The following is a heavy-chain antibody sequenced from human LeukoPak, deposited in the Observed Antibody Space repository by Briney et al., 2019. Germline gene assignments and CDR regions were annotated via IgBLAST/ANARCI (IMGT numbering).Heavy chain of an antibody. D-gene: IGHD2-15*01. CDR1: GXTFSSFA. J-gene: IGHJ4*02. Sequence: PGGSLRLSCAASGXTFSSFAVHWVRQAPGEGLEWVALISYDGSNEYYADSVKGRFTISRGNPKNTLNLQMNSLRAEDTAVYYCARSYCSGLSCYLFDHWGQGTLVAVSS. CDR3: ARSYCSGLSCYLFDH. CDR2: ISYDGSNE. V-gene: IGHV3-30*04.